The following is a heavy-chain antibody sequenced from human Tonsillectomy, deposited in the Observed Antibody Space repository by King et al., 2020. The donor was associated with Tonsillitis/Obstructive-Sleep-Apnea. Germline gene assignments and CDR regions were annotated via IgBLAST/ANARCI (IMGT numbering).Heavy chain of an antibody. V-gene: IGHV3-21*01. D-gene: IGHD4-17*01. CDR2: TSTSGSYI. CDR3: ARVARDYGDSYYMDV. Sequence: VQLVESGGGLVKPGGSLRLSCAASRFTFSRYSVNWVRQAPVKGLEWVSSTSTSGSYIYYADSEKGRFTISRDNAKNSLYLQMNSLRAEDTAVYYCARVARDYGDSYYMDVWGKGTTVTVSS. CDR1: RFTFSRYS. J-gene: IGHJ6*03.